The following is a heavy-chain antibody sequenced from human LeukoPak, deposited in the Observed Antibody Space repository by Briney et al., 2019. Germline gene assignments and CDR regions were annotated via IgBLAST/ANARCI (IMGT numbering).Heavy chain of an antibody. J-gene: IGHJ5*02. D-gene: IGHD5-24*01. Sequence: PSETLSLTCAVYGGSFSGYYWSWIRQPPGKGLEWIGEINHSGSTNYNPSLKSRVTISVDTSKNQFSLKLSSVTAADTAVYYCARSENYIPEDWFDPWAREPWSPSPQ. CDR3: ARSENYIPEDWFDP. CDR1: GGSFSGYY. CDR2: INHSGST. V-gene: IGHV4-34*01.